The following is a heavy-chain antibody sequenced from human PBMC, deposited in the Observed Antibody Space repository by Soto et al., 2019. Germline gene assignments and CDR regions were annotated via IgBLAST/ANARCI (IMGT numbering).Heavy chain of an antibody. V-gene: IGHV4-39*01. D-gene: IGHD3-10*01. CDR3: ARVTRSDYYGSGSWDYYYGMDV. CDR2: IYYSGST. CDR1: GGSISSSSYY. Sequence: SETLSLTCTVSGGSISSSSYYWGWIRQPPGKGLEWIWCIYYSGSTYYNPSLKIRFTISVDTSKNQFSLKLSSVTAADMAVYYCARVTRSDYYGSGSWDYYYGMDVWGQGTTVTVSS. J-gene: IGHJ6*02.